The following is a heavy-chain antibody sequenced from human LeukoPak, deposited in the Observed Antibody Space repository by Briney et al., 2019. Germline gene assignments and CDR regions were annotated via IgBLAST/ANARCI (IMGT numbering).Heavy chain of an antibody. CDR3: AREGRGMAMFDY. J-gene: IGHJ4*02. V-gene: IGHV4-59*11. CDR1: GGSISSHY. Sequence: SETLSLTCTVSGGSISSHYWSWIRQPPGKGLEWIGYIYYSGGTNYNPSLKSRVTISVDTSKNQFSLKLSSVTAADTAVYYCAREGRGMAMFDYWGQGTLVTVSS. CDR2: IYYSGGT. D-gene: IGHD5-24*01.